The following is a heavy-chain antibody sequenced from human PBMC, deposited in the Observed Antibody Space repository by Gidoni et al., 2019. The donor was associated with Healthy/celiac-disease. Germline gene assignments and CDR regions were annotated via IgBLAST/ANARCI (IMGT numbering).Heavy chain of an antibody. J-gene: IGHJ4*02. CDR1: GGTFSSYA. V-gene: IGHV1-69*01. D-gene: IGHD3-22*01. CDR3: ARAANYCDSSGYYST. Sequence: QVQLVQPGAEVKKPGSSVKVSCKASGGTFSSYALSWVRQAPGQGLEWMGGIIPIFGTANYAQKFQGRVTSTADESTSTAYMELSSLRSEDTAVYYCARAANYCDSSGYYSTWGQGTLVTVSS. CDR2: IIPIFGTA.